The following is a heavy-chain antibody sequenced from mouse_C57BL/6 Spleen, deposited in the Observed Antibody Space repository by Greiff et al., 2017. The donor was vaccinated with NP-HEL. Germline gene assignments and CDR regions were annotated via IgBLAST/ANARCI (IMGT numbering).Heavy chain of an antibody. Sequence: EVQRVESEGGLVQPGSSMKLSCTASGFTFSDYYMAWVRQVPEKGLEWVANINYDGSSTYYLDSLKSRFIISRDNAKNILYLQMSSLKSEDTATYYCARGEVYYYGSSYYFDYWGQGTTLTVSS. CDR2: INYDGSST. CDR1: GFTFSDYY. J-gene: IGHJ2*01. CDR3: ARGEVYYYGSSYYFDY. V-gene: IGHV5-16*01. D-gene: IGHD1-1*01.